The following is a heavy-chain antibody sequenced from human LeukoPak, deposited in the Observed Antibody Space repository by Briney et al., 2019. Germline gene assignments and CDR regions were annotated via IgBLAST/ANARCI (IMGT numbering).Heavy chain of an antibody. CDR1: GFTFSSYA. D-gene: IGHD6-25*01. J-gene: IGHJ4*02. CDR3: ARGGNSGWNPLDH. V-gene: IGHV3-23*01. Sequence: PGGSLRLSCTASGFTFSSYAMTWVRQAPGKGLEWVSGISGSGGSIDYADSVKGRFTIDRDNSKNTLHLQMNSLRAEDTAVYYCARGGNSGWNPLDHWGQGTLVTVSS. CDR2: ISGSGGSI.